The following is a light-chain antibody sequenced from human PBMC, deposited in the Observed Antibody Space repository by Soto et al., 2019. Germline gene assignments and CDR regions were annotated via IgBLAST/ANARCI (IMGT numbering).Light chain of an antibody. J-gene: IGKJ1*01. V-gene: IGKV3-11*01. CDR1: QSVSSY. CDR2: DAS. CDR3: QHRSSGPGT. Sequence: EIVLTQSPATLSLSPGERATLSCRASQSVSSYLAWYQHQVGQAPRLLIYDASNRATGIPARFSCSGSGTDFTLTISSLEPEDFAVYYCQHRSSGPGTFGQGTKVEIK.